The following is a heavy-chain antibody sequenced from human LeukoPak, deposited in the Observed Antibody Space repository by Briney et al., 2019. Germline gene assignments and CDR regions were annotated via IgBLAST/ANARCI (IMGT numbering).Heavy chain of an antibody. Sequence: SQTLSLTCAISGNSVSNNSAAWNWLRQSPSRGLEWLGRTYYRSKWYNDYAVSVKGRMTINPDTSKNRFSLQLNSVTPEDTAVYYCARVARTVYSSSWYDAFDTWGQGTVVTVSS. CDR3: ARVARTVYSSSWYDAFDT. CDR2: TYYRSKWYN. J-gene: IGHJ3*02. D-gene: IGHD6-13*01. CDR1: GNSVSNNSAA. V-gene: IGHV6-1*01.